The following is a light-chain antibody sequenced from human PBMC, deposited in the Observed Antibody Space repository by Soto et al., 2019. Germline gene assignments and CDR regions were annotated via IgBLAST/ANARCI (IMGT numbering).Light chain of an antibody. V-gene: IGLV2-14*01. CDR1: SSDVGRYNY. Sequence: QSALTQPASVSGSPGQSITISCTGTSSDVGRYNYVSWYQQHPGKAPKLTIYDVSNPPSVVSSRCSGSKSGNTASLTISGLQAEDEADYYCSSYTSSSTYVFGTGTKLTVL. CDR3: SSYTSSSTYV. J-gene: IGLJ1*01. CDR2: DVS.